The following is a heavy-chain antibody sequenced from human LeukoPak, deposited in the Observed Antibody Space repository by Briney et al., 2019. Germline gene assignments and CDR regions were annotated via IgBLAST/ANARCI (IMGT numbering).Heavy chain of an antibody. CDR2: VYSGGST. J-gene: IGHJ3*02. V-gene: IGHV3-66*01. CDR1: GFTFSSYA. D-gene: IGHD3-22*01. CDR3: ASRKFYYYDSSGPYAFDI. Sequence: GGSLRLSCAASGFTFSSYAMSWVRQAPGKGLEWVSVVYSGGSTYYADSVKGRFTISRDNSKNTLYLQMNSLRAEDTAVYYCASRKFYYYDSSGPYAFDIWGQGTMVTVSS.